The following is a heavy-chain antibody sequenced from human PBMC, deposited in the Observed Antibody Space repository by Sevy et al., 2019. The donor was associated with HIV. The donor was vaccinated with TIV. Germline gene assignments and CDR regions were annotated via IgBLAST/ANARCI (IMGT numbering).Heavy chain of an antibody. D-gene: IGHD5-18*01. CDR1: GASISSYS. V-gene: IGHV4-59*01. CDR3: ARGQYSYGYWREFDY. J-gene: IGHJ4*02. Sequence: SETLSLTCTVSGASISSYSWSWIRPPPGKGLEWIGYIYYSGSTNYNPSLKSRVTISVDTSKHQFSLKLSSVTAAETAVYYCARGQYSYGYWREFDYWGQGTLVTVSS. CDR2: IYYSGST.